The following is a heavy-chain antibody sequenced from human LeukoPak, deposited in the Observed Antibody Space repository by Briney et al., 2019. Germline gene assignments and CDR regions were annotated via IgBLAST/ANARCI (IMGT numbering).Heavy chain of an antibody. CDR1: GFTFSSYG. CDR3: AREGGDYYGMDV. J-gene: IGHJ6*02. CDR2: ISSRSSYI. Sequence: GGSLRLSYATSGFTFSSYGMNWVRQAPGKGLEWVSSISSRSSYIYYADSVKGRFTISRDNAKNSLYLQMNSLRAEDTAVYYCAREGGDYYGMDVWGQGTTVTVSS. V-gene: IGHV3-21*01. D-gene: IGHD2-15*01.